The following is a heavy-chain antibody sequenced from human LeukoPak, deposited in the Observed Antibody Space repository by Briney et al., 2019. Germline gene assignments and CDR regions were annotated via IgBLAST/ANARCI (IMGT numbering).Heavy chain of an antibody. V-gene: IGHV6-1*01. CDR1: GDSVSSNSAA. CDR3: ARDRSAAAGPYYYYGMDV. Sequence: SQTLSLTCAISGDSVSSNSAAWNWIRQSPSRGLEWLGRTYYRSKWYNDYAVSVESRITINPDTSKNQFSLQLNSVTPEDTAVYYCARDRSAAAGPYYYYGMDVWGKGTTVTVSS. CDR2: TYYRSKWYN. D-gene: IGHD6-13*01. J-gene: IGHJ6*04.